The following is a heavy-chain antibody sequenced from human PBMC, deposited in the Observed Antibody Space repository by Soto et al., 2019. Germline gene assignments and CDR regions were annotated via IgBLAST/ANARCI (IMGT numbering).Heavy chain of an antibody. D-gene: IGHD3-10*01. CDR3: AREYYGSGSYNFAFDI. J-gene: IGHJ3*02. CDR2: ISYDGSNK. Sequence: GGSLRLSCAASGFTFSSYAMHWVRQAPGKGLEWVAVISYDGSNKYYADSVKGRFTISRDNSKNTLYLQMNSLRAEDTAVYYCAREYYGSGSYNFAFDIWGQGTMVTVSS. CDR1: GFTFSSYA. V-gene: IGHV3-30-3*01.